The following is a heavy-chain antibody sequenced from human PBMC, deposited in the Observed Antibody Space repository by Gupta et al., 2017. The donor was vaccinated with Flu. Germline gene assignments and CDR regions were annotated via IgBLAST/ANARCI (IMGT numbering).Heavy chain of an antibody. CDR2: INPNSGGT. CDR1: GYTFTGDQ. Sequence: QVQLVQSGAEVKKPGASVKVSCKASGYTFTGDQMHWVRQAPGQGLEWMGWINPNSGGTNYAQKFQGRVTMTRDTSISTAYMELSRLRSDDTAVYYCARDNGRHCSGGSCYGQNNWFDPWGQGTLVTVSS. D-gene: IGHD2-15*01. J-gene: IGHJ5*02. V-gene: IGHV1-2*02. CDR3: ARDNGRHCSGGSCYGQNNWFDP.